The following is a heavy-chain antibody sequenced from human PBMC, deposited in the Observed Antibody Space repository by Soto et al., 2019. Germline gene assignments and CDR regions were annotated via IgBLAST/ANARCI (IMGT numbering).Heavy chain of an antibody. CDR1: GASIRSTY. J-gene: IGHJ4*02. CDR2: IYYSGTT. V-gene: IGHV4-59*01. Sequence: QVHLQESGPGLVKPSETLSLTCTVSGASIRSTYWSWIRQSPGKGLEWIGYIYYSGTTNYNPSLNNRVPISVDTSKNQLSLNLTSVTAADTAVYYCANTPFSVTLGTVLHYFDSWGQGPLVTVSS. CDR3: ANTPFSVTLGTVLHYFDS. D-gene: IGHD7-27*01.